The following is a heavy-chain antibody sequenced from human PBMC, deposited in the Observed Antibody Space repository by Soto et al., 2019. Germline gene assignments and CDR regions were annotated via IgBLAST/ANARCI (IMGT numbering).Heavy chain of an antibody. D-gene: IGHD3-22*01. V-gene: IGHV3-33*01. CDR1: GFTFSSYG. Sequence: QVQLVESGGGVVQPGRSLRLSCAASGFTFSSYGMHWVRQAPGKGLEWVAVIWYDGSNKYYADSVKGRFTISRDNSKNTLYLQMNSLRAEETAVYYCAREGDSSGYYREYYFDYWGQGTLVTVSS. J-gene: IGHJ4*02. CDR2: IWYDGSNK. CDR3: AREGDSSGYYREYYFDY.